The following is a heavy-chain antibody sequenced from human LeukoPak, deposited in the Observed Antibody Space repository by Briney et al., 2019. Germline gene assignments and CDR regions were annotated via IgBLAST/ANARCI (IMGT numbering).Heavy chain of an antibody. CDR3: ARDWAVAGIWHWFDR. CDR2: ISYYGSNK. CDR1: GFPLYRYA. J-gene: IGHJ5*02. V-gene: IGHV3-30-3*01. D-gene: IGHD6-19*01. Sequence: GRSLRLLFAASGFPLYRYAMHWVPQAPGKGLEWVAVISYYGSNKYYADSVKGRFTISRDNYKNTLYLQMNSLRAEDTAVYYCARDWAVAGIWHWFDRLGQGTLVTVSS.